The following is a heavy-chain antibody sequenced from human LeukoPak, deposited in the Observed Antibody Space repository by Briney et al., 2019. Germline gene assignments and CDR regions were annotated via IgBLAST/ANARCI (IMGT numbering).Heavy chain of an antibody. D-gene: IGHD3-22*01. CDR1: GFTFDDYA. CDR3: AKSIQYYYDSSGLDAFDI. J-gene: IGHJ3*02. V-gene: IGHV3-9*03. Sequence: GGSLRLSCAASGFTFDDYAMHWVRQAPGKGLEWVSGISWNSGSIGYADSVKGRFTISRDNAKNSLYLQMNSLRAEDMALYYCAKSIQYYYDSSGLDAFDIWGQGTMVTVSS. CDR2: ISWNSGSI.